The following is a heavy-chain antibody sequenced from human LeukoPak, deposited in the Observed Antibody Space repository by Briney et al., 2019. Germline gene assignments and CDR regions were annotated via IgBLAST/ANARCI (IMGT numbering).Heavy chain of an antibody. J-gene: IGHJ5*02. Sequence: PSETLSLTCSVSGASINSYYWNWIQQPPGRGLEWIGNIYKSGGTNYNPSLKSRVTISLDTSKDQFSLRLTSVTAADTAFYYCAKDRELGSWGLGTLVTVSS. CDR2: IYKSGGT. CDR1: GASINSYY. V-gene: IGHV4-59*01. D-gene: IGHD7-27*01. CDR3: AKDRELGS.